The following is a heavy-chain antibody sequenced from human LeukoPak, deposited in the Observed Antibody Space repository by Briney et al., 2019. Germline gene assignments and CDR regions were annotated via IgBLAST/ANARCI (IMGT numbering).Heavy chain of an antibody. D-gene: IGHD5-12*01. CDR3: ARGLAGIVATIRGAYYFDY. CDR1: GGSFSGYY. CDR2: INHSGST. J-gene: IGHJ4*02. V-gene: IGHV4-34*01. Sequence: SETLSLTCAVYGGSFSGYYWSWIRQPPGKGLEWIGEINHSGSTNYNPSLKSRVTISVDTSKNQFSLKLSSVTAADTAVYYCARGLAGIVATIRGAYYFDYWGQGTLVTVSS.